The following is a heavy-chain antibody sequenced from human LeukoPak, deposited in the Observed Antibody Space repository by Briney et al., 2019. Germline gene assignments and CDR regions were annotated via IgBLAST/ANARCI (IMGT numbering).Heavy chain of an antibody. J-gene: IGHJ5*02. CDR1: GGSISSSSYY. CDR3: ARGAGPYYDFWSGYYGGFDP. D-gene: IGHD3-3*01. Sequence: SETLSLTCTVSGGSISSSSYYWGWIRQPPGKGLEWIGSIYYSGSTYYNPSLKSRVTISVDTSKNQFSLKLSSVTAADTAVYYCARGAGPYYDFWSGYYGGFDPWGQGTLVTVSS. V-gene: IGHV4-39*01. CDR2: IYYSGST.